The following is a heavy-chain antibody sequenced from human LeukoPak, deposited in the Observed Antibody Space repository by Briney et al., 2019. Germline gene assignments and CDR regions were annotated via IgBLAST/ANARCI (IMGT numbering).Heavy chain of an antibody. CDR3: ASKSGYEGFDY. V-gene: IGHV3-53*01. J-gene: IGHJ4*02. D-gene: IGHD5-12*01. CDR1: GFTVSSNY. Sequence: GGSLRLSCAASGFTVSSNYMSWVRQAPGKGLEWVSVIYSGGSTYYADSVKGRFTISRDNSKNTLYLQMNSLRAEDTAVYYCASKSGYEGFDYWGQGTLATVSS. CDR2: IYSGGST.